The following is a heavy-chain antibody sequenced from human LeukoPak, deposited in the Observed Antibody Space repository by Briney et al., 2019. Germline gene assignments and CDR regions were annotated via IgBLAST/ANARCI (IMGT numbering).Heavy chain of an antibody. Sequence: ASVKVSCKASGYTFTRFYMHWVRQAPGQGLEWMGIINPCGGSTSYTQKFQGRATMTRDTSTTTVYMELSSLRSEDTAVYYCARASDSSGYYAPQHYFDYWGQGTPVTVSS. CDR1: GYTFTRFY. CDR2: INPCGGST. CDR3: ARASDSSGYYAPQHYFDY. J-gene: IGHJ4*02. V-gene: IGHV1-46*03. D-gene: IGHD3-22*01.